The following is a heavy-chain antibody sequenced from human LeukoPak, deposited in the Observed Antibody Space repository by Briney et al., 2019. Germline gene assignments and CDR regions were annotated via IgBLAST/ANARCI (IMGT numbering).Heavy chain of an antibody. D-gene: IGHD3-16*01. J-gene: IGHJ4*02. CDR2: IYYTGAT. V-gene: IGHV4-39*01. Sequence: PSETLSLTCSVSGSSISSGSYYWGWIRRPPGKGLEWIGAIYYTGATYYNPSLKSRVTISADTSKNQFSLKLTSVTAADTAVYYCARRGDYWGQGILVTVSS. CDR1: GSSISSGSYY. CDR3: ARRGDY.